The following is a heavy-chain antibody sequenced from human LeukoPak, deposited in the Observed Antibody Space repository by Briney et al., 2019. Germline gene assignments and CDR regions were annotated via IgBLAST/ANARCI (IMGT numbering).Heavy chain of an antibody. Sequence: ASVKVSCKASGYTFTSYGISWVRQAPGQGLEWMGWISAYNGNTNYAQKLQGRVTMTTDTSTSTAYMELRSLRSDGTAVYYCARLRITMIVVVHLDAFDIWGQGTMVTVSS. V-gene: IGHV1-18*01. J-gene: IGHJ3*02. D-gene: IGHD3-22*01. CDR2: ISAYNGNT. CDR3: ARLRITMIVVVHLDAFDI. CDR1: GYTFTSYG.